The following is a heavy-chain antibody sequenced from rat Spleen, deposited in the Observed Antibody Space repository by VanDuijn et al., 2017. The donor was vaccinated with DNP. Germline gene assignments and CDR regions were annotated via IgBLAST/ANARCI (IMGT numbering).Heavy chain of an antibody. CDR2: ISYDGGST. D-gene: IGHD1-11*01. CDR3: ATHNYYFDY. J-gene: IGHJ2*01. V-gene: IGHV5-7*01. CDR1: GFTFNNYW. Sequence: EVQLVESGGGLVQPGRSLKLSCGASGFTFNNYWMTWIRQAPKKGLEWVATISYDGGSTYYGDSVKGRFTISRDNAKSTLYLQMESLRSEDTATYYCATHNYYFDYWGQGVMVTVSS.